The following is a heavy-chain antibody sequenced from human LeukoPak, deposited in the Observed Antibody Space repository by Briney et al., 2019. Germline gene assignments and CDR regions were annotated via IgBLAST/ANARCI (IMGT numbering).Heavy chain of an antibody. CDR1: GYTFTGYY. Sequence: ASVKVSFKASGYTFTGYYMHWVRQAPGHGLEWMGWINPNSGGTNYAQKFQGRVTMTRDTSISTAYMELSSLRSDDTAVYYCARDIEYSGYDPFDYWGQGTLVTVSS. D-gene: IGHD5-12*01. CDR3: ARDIEYSGYDPFDY. CDR2: INPNSGGT. J-gene: IGHJ4*02. V-gene: IGHV1-2*02.